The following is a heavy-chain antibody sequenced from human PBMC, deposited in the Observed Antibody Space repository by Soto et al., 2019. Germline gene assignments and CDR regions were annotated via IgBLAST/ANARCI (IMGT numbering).Heavy chain of an antibody. CDR2: ISSSNSYI. J-gene: IGHJ6*02. Sequence: GGSLRLSCAASGFTFSDYYMSWIRQAPGKGLEWVSFISSSNSYIQYADSVKGRFTISRDNAKNSLFLQMNSLRAEDTAVYYCAREGYCSSTTCHYGMDVWGQGTTVTVS. CDR1: GFTFSDYY. V-gene: IGHV3-11*06. D-gene: IGHD2-2*01. CDR3: AREGYCSSTTCHYGMDV.